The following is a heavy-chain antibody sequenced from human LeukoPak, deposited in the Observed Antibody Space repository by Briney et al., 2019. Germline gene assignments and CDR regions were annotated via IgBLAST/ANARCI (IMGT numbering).Heavy chain of an antibody. CDR1: GGSFSGYY. CDR2: INHSGST. Sequence: PSETLSLTCAVYGGSFSGYYWSWIRQPPGKGLEWIGEINHSGSTNYNPSLKSRVTISVDTSKNQFSLKLSSVTAADTAVYYCVRGSTHYYDSSYSQRGFDYWGQGTLVTVSS. CDR3: VRGSTHYYDSSYSQRGFDY. V-gene: IGHV4-34*01. D-gene: IGHD3-22*01. J-gene: IGHJ4*02.